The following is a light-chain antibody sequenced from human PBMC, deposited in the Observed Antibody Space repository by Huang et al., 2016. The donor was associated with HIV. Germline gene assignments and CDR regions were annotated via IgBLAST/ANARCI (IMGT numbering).Light chain of an antibody. J-gene: IGKJ4*01. CDR2: GAS. CDR1: QTVSTN. CDR3: QQYNNWPLT. V-gene: IGKV3-15*01. Sequence: EIVMTQSPATLSVSPGEIATLSCRASQTVSTNLAWDQQKPGQPPRLLIYGASTRATGIPARCSGSGSGTELTLTISSLQSEDFALYYCQQYNNWPLTFGGGTKVEIK.